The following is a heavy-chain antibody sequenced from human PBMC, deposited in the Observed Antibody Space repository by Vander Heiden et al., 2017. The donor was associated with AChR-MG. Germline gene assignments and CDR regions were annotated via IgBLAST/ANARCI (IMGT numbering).Heavy chain of an antibody. CDR1: GFPFGDYG. CDR3: TRDIVDTLDY. CDR2: IKSKASGGAT. D-gene: IGHD5-12*01. V-gene: IGHV3-49*05. J-gene: IGHJ4*02. Sequence: EVQLVESGGGLVKPGRSLRLSCTASGFPFGDYGMGWIRQAPGKGLEWVGFIKSKASGGATEYAASVKGRFTISRDDSKSIAYLQMNSLKAEDTAVYYCTRDIVDTLDYWGRGTLVTVSS.